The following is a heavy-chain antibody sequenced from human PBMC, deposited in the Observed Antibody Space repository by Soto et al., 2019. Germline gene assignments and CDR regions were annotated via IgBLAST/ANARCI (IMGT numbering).Heavy chain of an antibody. CDR1: GGTFSSYT. Sequence: QVQLVQSGAEVKKPGSSVKVSCKASGGTFSSYTISWVRQAPGQGLEWMGRIIPIVGIANYAQKFQGRVTNTADKSTSTAYMELSSLRSEDTAVYYCARAGDGYKHYYYGMDVWGQGTTVTVSS. J-gene: IGHJ6*02. V-gene: IGHV1-69*02. D-gene: IGHD1-1*01. CDR2: IIPIVGIA. CDR3: ARAGDGYKHYYYGMDV.